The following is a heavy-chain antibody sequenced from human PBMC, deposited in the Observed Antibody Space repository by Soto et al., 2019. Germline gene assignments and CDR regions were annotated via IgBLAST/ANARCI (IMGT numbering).Heavy chain of an antibody. V-gene: IGHV2-70*11. Sequence: SGPTLVNPTQTLTLTCTFSAFSLSTGGVGVGWIRQPPGKALEWLARIDWDDDKYYSTSLKTRLTISKDTSKNQVVLTMTNMDPVDTATYYCARSTYYYDSSGYGFYYFDYWGQGTLVTVSS. CDR3: ARSTYYYDSSGYGFYYFDY. D-gene: IGHD3-22*01. J-gene: IGHJ4*02. CDR2: IDWDDDK. CDR1: AFSLSTGGVG.